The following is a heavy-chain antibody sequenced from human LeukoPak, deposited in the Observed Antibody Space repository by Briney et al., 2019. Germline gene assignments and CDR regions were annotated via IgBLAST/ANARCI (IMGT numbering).Heavy chain of an antibody. V-gene: IGHV1-3*01. J-gene: IGHJ4*02. CDR1: GYTFTSYA. D-gene: IGHD1-26*01. CDR2: INAGNGNT. Sequence: ASVKVSCKASGYTFTSYAMHWVRQAPGQRLEWMGWINAGNGNTKYSQKFQGRVTITRDTSASTAYMELSSLRSEDTAVYYCARDPHIVGATPPFDYWGQGTLVTVSS. CDR3: ARDPHIVGATPPFDY.